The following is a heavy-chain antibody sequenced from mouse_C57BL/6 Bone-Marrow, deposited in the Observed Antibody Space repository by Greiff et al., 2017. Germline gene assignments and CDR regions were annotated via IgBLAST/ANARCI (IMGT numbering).Heavy chain of an antibody. CDR2: IDPSVSYT. Sequence: QVQLQQPGAELVMPGASVKLSCKASGYTFTSFWMHWVKQRPGQGLEWIGEIDPSVSYTNYNQKFKGKSTLTVDKSSSTAYMQLSSLTSEDSAVYYCARGRGFYPFAYWGQGTLVTVSA. CDR1: GYTFTSFW. V-gene: IGHV1-69*01. J-gene: IGHJ3*01. CDR3: ARGRGFYPFAY.